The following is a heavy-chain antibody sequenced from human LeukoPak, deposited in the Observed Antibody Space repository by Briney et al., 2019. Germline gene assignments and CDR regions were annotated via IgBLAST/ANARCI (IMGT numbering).Heavy chain of an antibody. V-gene: IGHV3-21*01. CDR3: ANSGTTVGAFDI. D-gene: IGHD4-17*01. CDR2: ISSSSSYI. CDR1: GFTFSSYS. J-gene: IGHJ3*02. Sequence: GGSLRLSCAASGFTFSSYSMNWVRQAPGKGLEWVSSISSSSSYIYYADSVKGRFTISRDNAKNSPYLQMNSLRAEDTAVYYCANSGTTVGAFDIWGQGTMVTVSS.